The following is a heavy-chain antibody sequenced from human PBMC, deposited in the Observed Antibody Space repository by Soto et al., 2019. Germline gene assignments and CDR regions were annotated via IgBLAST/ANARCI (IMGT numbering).Heavy chain of an antibody. Sequence: GESLKLSCKVSGYSFTSYWIGWVRQMPGKGLEWMGIIYPGDSDTRYSPSFQGQVTISADKSISTAYLQWSSLKASDTAMYYCARSIAVAGNMGGAFDIWGQGTMVTVSS. D-gene: IGHD6-19*01. CDR2: IYPGDSDT. CDR1: GYSFTSYW. V-gene: IGHV5-51*01. CDR3: ARSIAVAGNMGGAFDI. J-gene: IGHJ3*02.